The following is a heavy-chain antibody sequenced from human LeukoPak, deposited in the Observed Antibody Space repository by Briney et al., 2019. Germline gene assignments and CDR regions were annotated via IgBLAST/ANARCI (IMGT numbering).Heavy chain of an antibody. D-gene: IGHD6-6*01. CDR2: INWSSGHK. J-gene: IGHJ6*03. CDR1: GFTFGDYG. V-gene: IGHV3-9*01. Sequence: GRSLRLSCAASGFTFGDYGMHWVRQAPGKGLEWVSSINWSSGHKAYAASVEGRFTISRDNTKNFLYLQMSSPRPDDTAFYYCAKDAGVGSSSLSYYWYIDFWGKGTTVIVSS. CDR3: AKDAGVGSSSLSYYWYIDF.